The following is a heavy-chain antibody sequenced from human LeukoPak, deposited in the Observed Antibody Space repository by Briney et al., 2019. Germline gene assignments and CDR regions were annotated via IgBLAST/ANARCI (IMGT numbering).Heavy chain of an antibody. CDR3: ARSAALIDY. Sequence: SETLSLTCTVSGGSISSYYWSWIRQPPGKGLEWIGSIYYSGSTYYNPSLKSRVTISVDTSKNQFSLKLSSVTAADTAVYYCARSAALIDYWGQGTLVTVSS. CDR2: IYYSGST. J-gene: IGHJ4*02. D-gene: IGHD6-13*01. CDR1: GGSISSYY. V-gene: IGHV4-59*05.